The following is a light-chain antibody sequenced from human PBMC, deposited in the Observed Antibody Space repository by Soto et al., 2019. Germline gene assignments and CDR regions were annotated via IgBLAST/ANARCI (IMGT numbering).Light chain of an antibody. V-gene: IGKV3-11*01. CDR1: QSVDIN. CDR2: GAS. Sequence: EIVLTQSPGTLSVSPGDRVTLSCRASQSVDINLAWYQQRAGQAPRLLVYGASTKATDMPGRFSGSGSGTDFTLTTSSLEPEDFAVYYCQQRSNWPPITFGQGTRLEI. J-gene: IGKJ5*01. CDR3: QQRSNWPPIT.